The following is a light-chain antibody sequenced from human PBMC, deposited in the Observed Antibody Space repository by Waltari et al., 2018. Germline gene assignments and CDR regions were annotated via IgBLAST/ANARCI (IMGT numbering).Light chain of an antibody. V-gene: IGKV3-11*01. CDR1: QSVSTF. J-gene: IGKJ4*01. Sequence: EIVLTQSPATLSLSPGERATLSCRASQSVSTFLAWYQQKPGQAPRLLTYVASNRATGIPARFSSSGSGTDFTLTISSLDPEDFAVYFCQQRSNWPLTFGGGTKVEIK. CDR2: VAS. CDR3: QQRSNWPLT.